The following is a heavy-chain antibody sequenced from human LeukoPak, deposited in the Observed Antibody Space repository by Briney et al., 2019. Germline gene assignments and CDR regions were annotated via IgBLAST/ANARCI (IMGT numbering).Heavy chain of an antibody. CDR3: AKPSLIVGATVGFDY. J-gene: IGHJ4*02. V-gene: IGHV3-23*01. CDR1: GFTFSSYA. D-gene: IGHD1-26*01. CDR2: ISGSGSST. Sequence: GGSLRLSCAASGFTFSSYAMSWVRQAPGKGLEWVSAISGSGSSTYYADSVKGRFTISRGNSKNTLYLQMNSLRAEDTAVYYCAKPSLIVGATVGFDYWGQGTLVTVSS.